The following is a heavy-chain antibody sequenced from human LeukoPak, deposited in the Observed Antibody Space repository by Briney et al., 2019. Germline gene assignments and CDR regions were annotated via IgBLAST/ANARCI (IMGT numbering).Heavy chain of an antibody. CDR2: ISYDGSNK. D-gene: IGHD3-22*01. Sequence: GGSLRLSCAASGFTFSSYGMTWVRQAPGKGLEWVAVISYDGSNKYYADSVKGRFTISRDNSKNTLYLQMNSLRADDTAVYYCARHYYDSSGYYHWGQGTLVTVSS. CDR1: GFTFSSYG. CDR3: ARHYYDSSGYYH. J-gene: IGHJ5*02. V-gene: IGHV3-30*03.